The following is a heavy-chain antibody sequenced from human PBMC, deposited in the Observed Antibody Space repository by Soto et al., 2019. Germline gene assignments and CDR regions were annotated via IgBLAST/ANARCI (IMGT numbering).Heavy chain of an antibody. D-gene: IGHD1-7*01. CDR1: GFAISDYD. V-gene: IGHV3-11*01. CDR2: ITASGTTK. J-gene: IGHJ5*02. CDR3: ARHGGTFDP. Sequence: QVQLVESGGGLVKPGGSLRLSCAASGFAISDYDMTWLRQAPGKGLEWVSYITASGTTKDYADSVKGRFTISRDTANNSLFLQMNSLRADDTAIYYCARHGGTFDPWGQGTLVTVSS.